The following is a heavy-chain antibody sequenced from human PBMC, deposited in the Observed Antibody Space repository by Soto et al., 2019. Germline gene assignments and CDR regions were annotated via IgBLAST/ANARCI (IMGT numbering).Heavy chain of an antibody. Sequence: GGSLRLSCATSAFTFSSYGMHWVRQAPGKGLEWVAVIWYDGSKKYYADSMKGRLTISRDNSKNTLYLQINSLRAGDTAVYYCARGPHRIAAADTRYYFDYWGQGTLVTVSS. J-gene: IGHJ4*02. D-gene: IGHD6-13*01. CDR3: ARGPHRIAAADTRYYFDY. CDR2: IWYDGSKK. V-gene: IGHV3-33*01. CDR1: AFTFSSYG.